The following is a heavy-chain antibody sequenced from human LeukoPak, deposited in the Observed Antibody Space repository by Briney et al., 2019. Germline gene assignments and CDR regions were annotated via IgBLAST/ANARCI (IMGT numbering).Heavy chain of an antibody. Sequence: GGSLRLSCAAAGSTFTNYAMNWVRQPPGKGLEWVSTLSPSGADTYYADSVKGRFAISRDISKNTLYLQMNSLRAEDTAVYYCASRAYNWGAFDIWGQGTMVTVSS. J-gene: IGHJ3*02. CDR2: LSPSGADT. V-gene: IGHV3-23*01. CDR1: GSTFTNYA. D-gene: IGHD5-24*01. CDR3: ASRAYNWGAFDI.